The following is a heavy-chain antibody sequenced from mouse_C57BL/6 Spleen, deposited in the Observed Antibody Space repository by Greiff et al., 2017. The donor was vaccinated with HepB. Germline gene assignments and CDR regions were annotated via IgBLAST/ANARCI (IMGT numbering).Heavy chain of an antibody. Sequence: QVQLKQPGAELVRPGSSVKLSCKASGYTFTSYWMHWVKQRPIQGLEWIGNIDPSDSETHYNQKFKDKATLTVDKSSSTAYMQLSSLTSEDSAVYYCARGSGYVGYYAMDYWGQGTSVTVSS. CDR3: ARGSGYVGYYAMDY. V-gene: IGHV1-52*01. CDR2: IDPSDSET. D-gene: IGHD3-2*02. J-gene: IGHJ4*01. CDR1: GYTFTSYW.